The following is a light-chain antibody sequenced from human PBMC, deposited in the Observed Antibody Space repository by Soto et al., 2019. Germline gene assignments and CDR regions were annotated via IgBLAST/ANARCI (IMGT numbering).Light chain of an antibody. CDR2: DVS. CDR3: SSYTSSSTYI. V-gene: IGLV2-14*01. CDR1: SSDVGGYNY. Sequence: QCALTKPASVTGTPGQSRTISCNGTSSDVGGYNYVSWYQQHPGKAPKLMIYDVSNRPSGVSNRFSGSKSGNTASLTISGLQAEDEADYYCSSYTSSSTYIFGTGTKVT. J-gene: IGLJ1*01.